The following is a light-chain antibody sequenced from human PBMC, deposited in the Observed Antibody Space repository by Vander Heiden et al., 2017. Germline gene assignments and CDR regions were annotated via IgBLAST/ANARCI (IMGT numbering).Light chain of an antibody. CDR2: DNI. Sequence: QSVLTQPPSVSGAPGQRVTIPCPGSTSTIGAGYDVHWYQQLPGTAPKLLIYDNINRPSGVPDRFSGSKSGTSASLAITGLQAEDEADYYCQSYDSSLGGHVVFGGGTKLTVL. CDR3: QSYDSSLGGHVV. CDR1: TSTIGAGYD. J-gene: IGLJ2*01. V-gene: IGLV1-40*01.